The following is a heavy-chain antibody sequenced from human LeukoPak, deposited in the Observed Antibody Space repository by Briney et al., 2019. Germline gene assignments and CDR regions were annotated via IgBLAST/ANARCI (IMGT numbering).Heavy chain of an antibody. CDR1: GYTFTGYY. Sequence: GASVKVSCKASGYTFTGYYMHWVRQAPGQGLEWMGWINPNSGGANYAQKFQGRVTMTRDTSISTAYMELSGLRSDDTAVYYCARDAARGSLDYWGQGTLVTVSS. V-gene: IGHV1-2*02. J-gene: IGHJ4*02. D-gene: IGHD5-12*01. CDR2: INPNSGGA. CDR3: ARDAARGSLDY.